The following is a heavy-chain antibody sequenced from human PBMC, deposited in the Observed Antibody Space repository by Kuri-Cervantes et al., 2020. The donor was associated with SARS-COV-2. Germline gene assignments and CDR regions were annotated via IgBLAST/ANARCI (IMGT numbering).Heavy chain of an antibody. CDR2: INPSGGST. D-gene: IGHD1-26*01. Sequence: ASVKVSCKASGYTFTSYYMHWVRQAPGQGLEWMGIINPSGGSTSYAQKFQGRVTMTRDTSISTAYMELSRLRSDDTAVYYCARQGSGGNDAFDIWGQGTMVTVSS. V-gene: IGHV1-46*01. CDR3: ARQGSGGNDAFDI. CDR1: GYTFTSYY. J-gene: IGHJ3*02.